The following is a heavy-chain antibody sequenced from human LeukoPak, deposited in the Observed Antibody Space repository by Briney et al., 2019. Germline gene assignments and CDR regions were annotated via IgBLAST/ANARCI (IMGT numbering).Heavy chain of an antibody. CDR3: AKNRDTATLLPGAFDI. D-gene: IGHD5-18*01. CDR2: ISGSGGST. J-gene: IGHJ3*02. Sequence: GGSLRLSCAASGFTFSSYAMSWVRQAPGKGLEWVSAISGSGGSTYYADSVKGRFTISRDNSKNTLYLQMNSLRAEDTAVYYCAKNRDTATLLPGAFDIWGQGTMVTVSS. V-gene: IGHV3-23*01. CDR1: GFTFSSYA.